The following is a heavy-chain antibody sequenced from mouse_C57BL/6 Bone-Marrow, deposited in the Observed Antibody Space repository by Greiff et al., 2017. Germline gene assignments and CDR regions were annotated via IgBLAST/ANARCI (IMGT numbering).Heavy chain of an antibody. Sequence: EVKLMESGGGLVQPGASLKLSCESNEYEFPSHDMSWVRKTPEKRLELVAAINRAGGSTYYPDTMERRFIISRDNTKKTLYLQLSSLRSEDTALYYCARSGSSYGYWYFDVWGTGTTVTVSS. CDR2: INRAGGST. CDR1: EYEFPSHD. J-gene: IGHJ1*03. CDR3: ARSGSSYGYWYFDV. D-gene: IGHD1-1*01. V-gene: IGHV5-2*01.